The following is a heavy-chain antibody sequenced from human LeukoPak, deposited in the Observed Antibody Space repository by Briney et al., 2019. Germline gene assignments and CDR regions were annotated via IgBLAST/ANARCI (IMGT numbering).Heavy chain of an antibody. CDR3: AKSTVTTNIYYYYGMDV. CDR1: GFTFSSYG. J-gene: IGHJ6*04. Sequence: GGSLRLSCAASGFTFSSYGMHWVRQAPGKGLEWVAVITYDGSNKYYVDSVKGRFTISRDNSKNTLYLQMNSLRAEDTAVYYCAKSTVTTNIYYYYGMDVWGKGTTVTVSS. D-gene: IGHD4-17*01. V-gene: IGHV3-30*18. CDR2: ITYDGSNK.